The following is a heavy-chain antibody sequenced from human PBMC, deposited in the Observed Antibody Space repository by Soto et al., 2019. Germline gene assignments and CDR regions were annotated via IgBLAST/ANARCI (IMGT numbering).Heavy chain of an antibody. J-gene: IGHJ3*01. Sequence: GASVKVACKASGYTFTGYYMPWVRQAPGQGLEWMGWINPNSGGTNYAQKFQVRVTMTRDTSISTAYMELSRLTSDDTAVYYCARTLYDCWSGPVVAFDLWGQGTMVTVS. D-gene: IGHD3-3*01. CDR1: GYTFTGYY. CDR2: INPNSGGT. CDR3: ARTLYDCWSGPVVAFDL. V-gene: IGHV1-2*02.